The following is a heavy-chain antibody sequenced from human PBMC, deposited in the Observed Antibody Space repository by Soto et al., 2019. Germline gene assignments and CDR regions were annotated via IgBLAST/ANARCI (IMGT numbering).Heavy chain of an antibody. J-gene: IGHJ6*02. CDR1: GFTFSNAW. CDR3: TTERTRRVRFLEWLPGDYCYGMDV. CDR2: IKSKTDGGTT. Sequence: SLRLSCAASGFTFSNAWMNWVRQAPGKGLEWVGRIKSKTDGGTTDYAAPVKGRFTISRDDSKNTLYLQMNSLKTEDTAVYYCTTERTRRVRFLEWLPGDYCYGMDVWGQGTTVTVSS. D-gene: IGHD3-3*01. V-gene: IGHV3-15*07.